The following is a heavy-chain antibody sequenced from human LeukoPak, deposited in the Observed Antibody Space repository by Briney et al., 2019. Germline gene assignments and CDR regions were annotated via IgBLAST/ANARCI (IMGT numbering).Heavy chain of an antibody. V-gene: IGHV4-34*01. CDR1: GGSFSGYY. D-gene: IGHD3-9*01. Sequence: SETLSLTCAVYGGSFSGYYWSWIRQPPGKGLEWIGEINHSGSTNYNPSLKSRVTISVDTSKSQFSLKLSSVTAADTAVYYCARGVLGGLRYFDWSQRDWFDPWGQGTLVTVSS. CDR3: ARGVLGGLRYFDWSQRDWFDP. J-gene: IGHJ5*02. CDR2: INHSGST.